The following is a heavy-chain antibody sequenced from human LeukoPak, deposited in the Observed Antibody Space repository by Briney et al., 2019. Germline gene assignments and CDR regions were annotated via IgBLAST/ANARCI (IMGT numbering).Heavy chain of an antibody. J-gene: IGHJ4*02. Sequence: GGSLRLSCAASGFTFSSYAMSWVRQAPGRGLEWVSAISGSGGSTYYADSVKGRFTISRDNSKNTLYLQMNSLRAEDTAVYYCAKDGYSSGQVPDYWGQGTLVTVSS. D-gene: IGHD6-19*01. CDR1: GFTFSSYA. V-gene: IGHV3-23*01. CDR3: AKDGYSSGQVPDY. CDR2: ISGSGGST.